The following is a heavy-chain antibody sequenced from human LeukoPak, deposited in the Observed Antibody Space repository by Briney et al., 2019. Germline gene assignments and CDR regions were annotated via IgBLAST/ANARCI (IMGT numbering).Heavy chain of an antibody. J-gene: IGHJ4*02. D-gene: IGHD1-26*01. V-gene: IGHV3-48*02. Sequence: GGSLRLSCGASGFXFSSYSISWVRQAPGKGLEWVSYISSSSSTIYYADSVKGRFSVSRDNAKNSLYLQLNSLRDEDTAVYYCARDGPYSGSYFADFDYWGQGTLVTVSS. CDR3: ARDGPYSGSYFADFDY. CDR1: GFXFSSYS. CDR2: ISSSSSTI.